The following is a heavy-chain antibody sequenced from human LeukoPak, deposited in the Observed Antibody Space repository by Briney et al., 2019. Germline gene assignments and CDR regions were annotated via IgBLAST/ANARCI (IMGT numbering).Heavy chain of an antibody. CDR3: ARVITVDGVVTPLDAFDI. D-gene: IGHD3-3*01. CDR1: GGSISSYY. J-gene: IGHJ3*02. V-gene: IGHV4-59*06. CDR2: IYYSGST. Sequence: SETLSLTCTVSGGSISSYYWSWIRQPPGKGLEWIGYIYYSGSTYYNPSLKSRVTISVDTSKNQFSLKLSSVTAADTAVYYCARVITVDGVVTPLDAFDIWGQGTMVTVSS.